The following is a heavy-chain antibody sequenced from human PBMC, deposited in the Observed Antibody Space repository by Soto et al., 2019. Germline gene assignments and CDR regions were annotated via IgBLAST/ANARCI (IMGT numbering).Heavy chain of an antibody. CDR1: GFTFSSYE. CDR3: ARDGSDDSSSSQYYYGMDV. Sequence: GGSLRLSCAASGFTFSSYEMNWVRQAPGKGLEWVSYISSSGSTIYYAVSVKGRFTISRDNAKNSLYLQMNSLRAEDTAVYYCARDGSDDSSSSQYYYGMDVWGQGTTVTVSS. D-gene: IGHD6-13*01. V-gene: IGHV3-48*03. J-gene: IGHJ6*02. CDR2: ISSSGSTI.